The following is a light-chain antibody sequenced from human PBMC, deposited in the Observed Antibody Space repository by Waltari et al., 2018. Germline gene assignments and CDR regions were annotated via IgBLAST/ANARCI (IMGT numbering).Light chain of an antibody. Sequence: QSALTQPASVSGSPGQSITISCTGTSSDVGGYNHVPWYKQDPGKVPKLIIYDVSERPSWVSVRFSGSKSCHSASLTISGVQAEDETDSYCSSYTNRNTLIFGGGTKLTVL. CDR1: SSDVGGYNH. CDR2: DVS. J-gene: IGLJ2*01. CDR3: SSYTNRNTLI. V-gene: IGLV2-14*01.